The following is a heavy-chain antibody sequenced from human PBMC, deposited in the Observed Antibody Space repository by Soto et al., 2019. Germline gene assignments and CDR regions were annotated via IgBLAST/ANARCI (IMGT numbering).Heavy chain of an antibody. Sequence: QVQLQESGPGLVKPSETLSLTCSVSGGSISSYYWNWIRQPPGKGLEWIGYIYYTGSTNYIPSLESRVTMSVDTSKNQLSLKLSSLTAADTAVYYCAIGIEGATTPFDYWGQGTLVTVSS. V-gene: IGHV4-59*01. CDR1: GGSISSYY. J-gene: IGHJ4*02. D-gene: IGHD1-26*01. CDR2: IYYTGST. CDR3: AIGIEGATTPFDY.